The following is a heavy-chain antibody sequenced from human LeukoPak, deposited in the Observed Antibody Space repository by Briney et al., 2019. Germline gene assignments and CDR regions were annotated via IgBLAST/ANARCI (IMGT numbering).Heavy chain of an antibody. CDR2: ISYDGSNK. CDR1: GFTFSSYA. CDR3: ARSIVPDGTSPFDY. V-gene: IGHV3-30-3*01. D-gene: IGHD6-13*01. J-gene: IGHJ4*02. Sequence: PGRSLRLSCAASGFTFSSYAMHWVRQAPGKGLEWVAVISYDGSNKYYADSVKGRFTISRDNSKNTLYLQMNSLRAEDTAVYYCARSIVPDGTSPFDYWGQGTLVTVSS.